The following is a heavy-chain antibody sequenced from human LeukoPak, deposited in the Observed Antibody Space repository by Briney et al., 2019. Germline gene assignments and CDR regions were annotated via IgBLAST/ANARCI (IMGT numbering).Heavy chain of an antibody. J-gene: IGHJ4*02. Sequence: HPGGSLRLSCAESGFTFSSYGMHWVRQAPGKGLEWVAVISYDGSNKYYADSVKGRFTISRDNSKNTLYLQMNSLRAEDTAVYYCAKLAVRSPIRRREISFEYWGQGTLVTVSS. D-gene: IGHD3-10*01. CDR2: ISYDGSNK. CDR3: AKLAVRSPIRRREISFEY. V-gene: IGHV3-30*18. CDR1: GFTFSSYG.